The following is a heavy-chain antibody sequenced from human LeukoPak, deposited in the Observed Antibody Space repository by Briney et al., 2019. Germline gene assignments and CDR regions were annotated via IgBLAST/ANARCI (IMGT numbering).Heavy chain of an antibody. V-gene: IGHV3-72*01. J-gene: IGHJ4*02. CDR1: GFIFSDYY. Sequence: GGSLRLSCAASGFIFSDYYMEWVRRAPGKGLEWVGRIRNKANSHTTEYAASVKGRFTFSRDDSKNSLYLQMNSLEIEDTAIYYCAKDPLGGSRGQKSDYWGQGTLVTVSS. CDR3: AKDPLGGSRGQKSDY. CDR2: IRNKANSHTT. D-gene: IGHD2-15*01.